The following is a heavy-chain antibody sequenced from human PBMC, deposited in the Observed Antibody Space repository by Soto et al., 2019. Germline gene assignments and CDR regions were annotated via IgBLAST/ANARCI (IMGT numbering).Heavy chain of an antibody. D-gene: IGHD3-22*01. J-gene: IGHJ4*02. CDR1: GGTFSSYI. CDR2: VIPLFNTS. Sequence: QVQLVQSGAEVKKPGSSVKVSCKASGGTFSSYIIAWVRQAPGQGFEWMGGVIPLFNTSNYARKFQGRVTITADESTSTAYMELSSLASYDTAVFYCAVGYHYYDSSGYYFDYWGQGTLVTVSS. CDR3: AVGYHYYDSSGYYFDY. V-gene: IGHV1-69*01.